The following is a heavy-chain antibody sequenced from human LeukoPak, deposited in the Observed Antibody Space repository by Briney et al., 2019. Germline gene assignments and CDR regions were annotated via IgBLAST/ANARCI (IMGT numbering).Heavy chain of an antibody. D-gene: IGHD2-21*02. CDR3: ARDSDFNVTPYGMDV. J-gene: IGHJ6*02. CDR2: ISSSSSYI. V-gene: IGHV3-21*01. CDR1: GFTFSSYS. Sequence: GGSLRLSRAASGFTFSSYSMNWVRQAPGKGLEWVSSISSSSSYIYYADSVKGRFTISRDNAKNSLYLQMNSLRAEDTAVYYCARDSDFNVTPYGMDVWGQGTTVTVSS.